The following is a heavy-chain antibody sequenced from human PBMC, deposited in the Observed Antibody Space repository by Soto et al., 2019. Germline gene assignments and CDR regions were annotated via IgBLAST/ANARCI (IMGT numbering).Heavy chain of an antibody. CDR3: ARGEMAALEPDY. CDR1: GYSFASYW. D-gene: IGHD6-19*01. J-gene: IGHJ4*02. CDR2: IDPSDSYT. Sequence: EYLKVSRNGSGYSFASYWIIWVRQMPGKGLEWMGRIDPSDSYTNYSPSFQGHVTISADKSISTAYLNWSSLKASDTAMYYCARGEMAALEPDYWGQGTLVTVSS. V-gene: IGHV5-10-1*01.